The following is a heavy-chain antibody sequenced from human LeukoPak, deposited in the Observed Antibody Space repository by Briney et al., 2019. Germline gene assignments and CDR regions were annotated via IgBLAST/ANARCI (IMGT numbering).Heavy chain of an antibody. V-gene: IGHV3-21*01. J-gene: IGHJ4*02. Sequence: GGSLRLSCAASGFTFSNYNVNWVRQAPGKGLEWVSSITSSSSYIYYADSVKGRFTVSRDNAKNSLYLQMNSLRAKDTAVYYCARDPGIGDYWGQGTLVTVSS. CDR2: ITSSSSYI. D-gene: IGHD1-26*01. CDR1: GFTFSNYN. CDR3: ARDPGIGDY.